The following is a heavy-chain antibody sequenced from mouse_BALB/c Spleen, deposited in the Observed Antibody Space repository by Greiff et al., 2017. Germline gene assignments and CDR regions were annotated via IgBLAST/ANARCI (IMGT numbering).Heavy chain of an antibody. CDR2: INPGSGGT. CDR1: GYAFTNYL. CDR3: ARSASGTTFYYAMDY. Sequence: QVHVKQSGAELVRPGTSVKVSCKASGYAFTNYLIEWVKQRPGQGLEWIGVINPGSGGTNYNEKFKGKATLTADKSSSTAYMQLSSLTSDDSAVYFCARSASGTTFYYAMDYWGQGTSVTVSS. V-gene: IGHV1-54*01. J-gene: IGHJ4*01. D-gene: IGHD5-5*01.